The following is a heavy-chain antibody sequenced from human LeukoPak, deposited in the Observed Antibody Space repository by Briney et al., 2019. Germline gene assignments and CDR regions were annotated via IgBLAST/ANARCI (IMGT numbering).Heavy chain of an antibody. V-gene: IGHV3-21*01. CDR3: ARVAVAAAGLFEGYYYYYYMDV. J-gene: IGHJ6*03. CDR2: ISSSSRYI. CDR1: GFTFSSYS. Sequence: TGGSLRLSCAASGFTFSSYSMNWVRQAPGKGLEWVSSISSSSRYIYYADSVKGRFTISRDNAKNSLYLQMNSLRAEDTAVYYCARVAVAAAGLFEGYYYYYYMDVWGKGTTVTVSS. D-gene: IGHD6-13*01.